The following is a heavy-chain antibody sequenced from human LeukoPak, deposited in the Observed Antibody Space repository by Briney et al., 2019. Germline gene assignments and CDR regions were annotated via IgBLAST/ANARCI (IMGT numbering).Heavy chain of an antibody. CDR2: ISGSGGST. CDR1: GFTFSSYA. CDR3: ATHPQSAGYHWFDP. J-gene: IGHJ5*02. Sequence: GGSLRLSCAASGFTFSSYAMSWVRQAPGKGLEWVSAISGSGGSTYYADSVKGRFTISRDNGKNSVYLQMNSLRAEDSAVYFCATHPQSAGYHWFDPRGQGTLVTVAS. V-gene: IGHV3-23*01. D-gene: IGHD6-13*01.